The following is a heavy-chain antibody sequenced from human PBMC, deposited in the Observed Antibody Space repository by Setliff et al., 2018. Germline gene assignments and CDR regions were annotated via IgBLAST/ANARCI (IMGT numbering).Heavy chain of an antibody. V-gene: IGHV4-59*08. J-gene: IGHJ6*03. CDR2: IYYAGST. CDR3: ARADSNTYYYYYYMDV. CDR1: GGSISSYY. D-gene: IGHD4-4*01. Sequence: PSETLSSTCTVSGGSISSYYWSWIRQPPGKGLEWIGCIYYAGSTNYNPSLKSRVTISVDTSKNQFSLKLSSVTAADTAVYYCARADSNTYYYYYYMDVWGKGTTVTVS.